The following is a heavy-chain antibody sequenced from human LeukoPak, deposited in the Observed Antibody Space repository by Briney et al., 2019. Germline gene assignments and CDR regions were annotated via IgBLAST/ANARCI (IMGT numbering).Heavy chain of an antibody. CDR1: GGAISSYY. CDR2: IYYSGTT. Sequence: SETLSLTCTVSGGAISSYYWSWIRQPPGKGLEWIGYIYYSGTTTYNPSLKSRVTISIDTSKNQFSLQLTSVTAADTAVYYCARVTLYFDFSTGNHYYFDSWGQGTLVIVSS. J-gene: IGHJ4*02. CDR3: ARVTLYFDFSTGNHYYFDS. V-gene: IGHV4-59*08. D-gene: IGHD3-3*01.